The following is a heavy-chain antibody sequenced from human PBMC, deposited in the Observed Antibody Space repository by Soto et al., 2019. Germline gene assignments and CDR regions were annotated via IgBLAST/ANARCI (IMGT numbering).Heavy chain of an antibody. J-gene: IGHJ4*02. CDR2: FDPEDGET. CDR1: GYTLTVLS. Sequence: QVQLVQSGSEVKKPGASLKISCKVSGYTLTVLSMHWVRQAPGTGLEWMGGFDPEDGETLYAPKFQGRDTMSEHTSTDTAYMEVSRLRSEATAVYSCATAVVVPAPSDYWCQGSLVTVSS. CDR3: ATAVVVPAPSDY. D-gene: IGHD2-2*01. V-gene: IGHV1-24*01.